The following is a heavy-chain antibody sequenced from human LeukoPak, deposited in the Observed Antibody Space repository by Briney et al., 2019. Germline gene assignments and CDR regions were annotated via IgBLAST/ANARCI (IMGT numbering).Heavy chain of an antibody. V-gene: IGHV3-23*01. CDR3: AKVPERYYYDSSGFYSYFDH. D-gene: IGHD3-22*01. Sequence: PGGSLRLSCAASGFTFSSYAMNWVRQAPGKGLKWVSVISGSGGSTYYADSVKGRFTISRDNSKNTLYLQMNSLRAEDTAVYYCAKVPERYYYDSSGFYSYFDHWGQGTLVTVSS. J-gene: IGHJ4*02. CDR1: GFTFSSYA. CDR2: ISGSGGST.